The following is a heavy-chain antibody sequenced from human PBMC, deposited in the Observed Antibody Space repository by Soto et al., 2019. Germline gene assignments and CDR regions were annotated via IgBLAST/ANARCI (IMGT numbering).Heavy chain of an antibody. CDR2: IYYSGST. V-gene: IGHV4-59*12. CDR1: GGSISSYY. CDR3: ARGKRYHKPFDY. Sequence: SETLSLTCTVSGGSISSYYWSWIRQPPGKGLEWIGYIYYSGSTNYNPSLKSRVTISVDTSKNQFSLKLSSVTAADTAVYYCARGKRYHKPFDYWGQGTLVTVSS. D-gene: IGHD2-2*01. J-gene: IGHJ4*02.